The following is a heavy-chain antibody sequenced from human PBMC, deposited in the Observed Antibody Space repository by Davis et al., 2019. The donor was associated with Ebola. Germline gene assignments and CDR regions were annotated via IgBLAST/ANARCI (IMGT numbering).Heavy chain of an antibody. D-gene: IGHD3-22*01. CDR3: ARDPYYYDSSGYSY. J-gene: IGHJ4*02. Sequence: GESLKISCAASGFTFSSYWMHWVRQAPGKGLVWVSRINSAGSSTSYADSVKGRFTISRDNSKNTLYLQMNSLRAEDTAVYYCARDPYYYDSSGYSYWGQGTLVTVSS. V-gene: IGHV3-74*01. CDR1: GFTFSSYW. CDR2: INSAGSST.